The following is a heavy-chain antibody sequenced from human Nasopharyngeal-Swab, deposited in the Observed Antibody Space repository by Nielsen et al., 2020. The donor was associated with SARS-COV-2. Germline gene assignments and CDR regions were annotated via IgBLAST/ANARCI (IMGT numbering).Heavy chain of an antibody. CDR3: ARGPHMVRGTYSYYYYMDV. J-gene: IGHJ6*03. Sequence: RQAPGKGLEWIGYIYYSGSTYSNPSLKSRVTISVDTSKNQFSLKLSSVTAAGTAVYYCARGPHMVRGTYSYYYYMDVWGKGTTVTVSS. D-gene: IGHD3-10*01. V-gene: IGHV4-31*02. CDR2: IYYSGST.